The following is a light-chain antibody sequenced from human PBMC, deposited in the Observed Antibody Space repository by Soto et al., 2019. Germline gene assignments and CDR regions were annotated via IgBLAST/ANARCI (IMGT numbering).Light chain of an antibody. Sequence: EIVLTQSPATLSLSPGERATLSCRASQNISRYLAWYQQKPGQAPRLLIYDASNRATGIPARFSGSGSGTDFTLTISSLEPEDFAVYYCQKRSNWPPITFGQGTRLEIK. CDR1: QNISRY. V-gene: IGKV3-11*01. CDR3: QKRSNWPPIT. CDR2: DAS. J-gene: IGKJ5*01.